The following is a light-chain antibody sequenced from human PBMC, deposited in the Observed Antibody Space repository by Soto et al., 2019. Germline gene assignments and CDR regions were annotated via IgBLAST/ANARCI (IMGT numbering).Light chain of an antibody. V-gene: IGLV2-23*02. J-gene: IGLJ1*01. CDR3: CSYAGSGTFYV. CDR2: EVN. CDR1: SSDVGTYNL. Sequence: QSALTQPASVSGSPGQSITISCTGTSSDVGTYNLVSWYQQHPGKAPKLMIYEVNKRPSGVFNRFSGSKSGNTASLTISGLQAEDEADYYCCSYAGSGTFYVFGTGTKVTVL.